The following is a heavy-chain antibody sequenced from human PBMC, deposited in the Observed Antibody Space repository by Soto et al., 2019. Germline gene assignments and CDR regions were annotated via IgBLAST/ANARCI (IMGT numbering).Heavy chain of an antibody. J-gene: IGHJ4*02. D-gene: IGHD6-25*01. V-gene: IGHV3-21*01. CDR1: GFTFSSYS. Sequence: GGSLRLSCAASGFTFSSYSMNWVRQAPGKGLEWVSSISSSSSYIYYADSVKGRFTISRDNAKNSLYLQMNSLRAEDTAVYYCARDFGDGSGWNYWGQGTLVTVSS. CDR3: ARDFGDGSGWNY. CDR2: ISSSSSYI.